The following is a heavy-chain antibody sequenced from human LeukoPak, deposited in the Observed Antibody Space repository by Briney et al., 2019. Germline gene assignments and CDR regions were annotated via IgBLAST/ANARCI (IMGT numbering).Heavy chain of an antibody. V-gene: IGHV3-23*01. Sequence: PGGSLRLSCAASGFTVSSNSMSWVRQAPGKGLEWVSAISGSGGSTYHADSVKGRFTISRDNSKDTLYLQMNSLRAEDTAVYYCAKGSSSSPYYYYYMDVWGKGTTVTVSS. CDR3: AKGSSSSPYYYYYMDV. D-gene: IGHD6-6*01. J-gene: IGHJ6*03. CDR2: ISGSGGST. CDR1: GFTVSSNS.